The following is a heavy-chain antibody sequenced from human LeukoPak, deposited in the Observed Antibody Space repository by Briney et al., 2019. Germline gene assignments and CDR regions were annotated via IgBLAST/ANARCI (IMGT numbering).Heavy chain of an antibody. D-gene: IGHD3-10*01. CDR3: AREGRKTGVGYGSGSLPSYGMDV. V-gene: IGHV3-48*03. CDR1: GFTFSSYE. CDR2: ISSSGSTI. J-gene: IGHJ6*04. Sequence: PGGSLRLSCAASGFTFSSYEMNWVRQAPGKGLEWVSYISSSGSTIYYADSVKGRFTISRDNAKNSLYLQMNSLRAEDTAVYYCAREGRKTGVGYGSGSLPSYGMDVWGKGTTVTVSS.